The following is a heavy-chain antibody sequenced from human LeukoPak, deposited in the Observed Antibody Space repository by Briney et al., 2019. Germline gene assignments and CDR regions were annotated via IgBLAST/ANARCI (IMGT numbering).Heavy chain of an antibody. D-gene: IGHD4-17*01. CDR2: ISSSGSTI. V-gene: IGHV3-48*03. CDR1: GFTFSSYE. CDR3: AKDSLYGDYATNWFDP. Sequence: PGGSLRLSCAASGFTFSSYEMNWVRRAPGKGLEWVSYISSSGSTIYYADSVKGRFTISRDNAKNSLYLQMNSLRAEDTAVYYCAKDSLYGDYATNWFDPWGQGTLVTVSS. J-gene: IGHJ5*02.